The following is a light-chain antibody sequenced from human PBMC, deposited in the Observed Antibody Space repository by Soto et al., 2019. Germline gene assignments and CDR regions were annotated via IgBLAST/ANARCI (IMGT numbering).Light chain of an antibody. Sequence: QSALTQPPSASGSPGQSVPISCSGTSSDIGGYDYVSWYQQHPGKAPKLIIYDVFKRPSGVPDRFSGSKSGNTASLTVSGLQAEDEADYYCTSYAGSNNVCVFGTGTKLTVL. CDR2: DVF. CDR1: SSDIGGYDY. CDR3: TSYAGSNNVCV. V-gene: IGLV2-8*01. J-gene: IGLJ1*01.